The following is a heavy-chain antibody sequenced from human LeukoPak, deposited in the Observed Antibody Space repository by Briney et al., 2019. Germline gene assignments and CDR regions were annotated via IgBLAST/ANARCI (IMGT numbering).Heavy chain of an antibody. Sequence: WGSVKVSCKASGYTFTSYAMHWVRQAPGQRLEWMGWINAGNGNTKYSQKFQGRVTITRDTSASTAYMELSSLRSEDTAVYYCAGILNARYCSGGSCRYPDLWYWGQGTLVTVSS. CDR2: INAGNGNT. V-gene: IGHV1-3*01. J-gene: IGHJ4*02. D-gene: IGHD2-15*01. CDR1: GYTFTSYA. CDR3: AGILNARYCSGGSCRYPDLWY.